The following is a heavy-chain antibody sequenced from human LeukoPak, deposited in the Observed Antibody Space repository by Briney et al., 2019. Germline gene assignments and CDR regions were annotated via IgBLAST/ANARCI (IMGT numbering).Heavy chain of an antibody. Sequence: PGGSLRLSCAASRFSFISYAMSWVRQAPGKGLEWVSAISGRGGSTYYAASVKGRFTISRDNSNNTLYLQMSSLRAEDTAVYYCARSATIADYYYMDIWGKGTTVTVSS. J-gene: IGHJ6*03. CDR1: RFSFISYA. V-gene: IGHV3-23*01. CDR3: ARSATIADYYYMDI. CDR2: ISGRGGST. D-gene: IGHD3-3*01.